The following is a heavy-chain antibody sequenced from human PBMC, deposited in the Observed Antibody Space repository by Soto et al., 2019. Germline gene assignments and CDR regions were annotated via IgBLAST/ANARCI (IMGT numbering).Heavy chain of an antibody. CDR3: ARGWGVAGHYYYYYGMDV. V-gene: IGHV1-2*04. CDR2: INPNSGGT. D-gene: IGHD6-19*01. J-gene: IGHJ6*02. Sequence: GASVKASCKASGYTFTGYYMHWVRQAPGQGLEWMGWINPNSGGTNYAQKFQGWVTMTRDTSISTAYMELSRLRSDDTAVYYCARGWGVAGHYYYYYGMDVWGQGTTVTVSS. CDR1: GYTFTGYY.